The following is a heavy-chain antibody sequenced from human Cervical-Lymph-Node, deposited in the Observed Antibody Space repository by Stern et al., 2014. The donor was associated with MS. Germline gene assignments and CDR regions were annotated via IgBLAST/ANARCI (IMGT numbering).Heavy chain of an antibody. D-gene: IGHD2-8*02. V-gene: IGHV3-7*01. CDR1: GFTVSSSW. CDR2: VKQDGSEK. Sequence: EVQLVESGGGLVQPGGSLRLSCAASGFTVSSSWMSWVRQAPGKGPEWVANVKQDGSEKYYVDSVKGRFTISRDNAKNSLYLEMNSLRAEDTALYYCARDYAGGLDIWGQGTMVTVSS. J-gene: IGHJ3*02. CDR3: ARDYAGGLDI.